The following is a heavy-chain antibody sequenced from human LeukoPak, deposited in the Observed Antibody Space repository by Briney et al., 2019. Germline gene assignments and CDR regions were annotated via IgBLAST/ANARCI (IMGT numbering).Heavy chain of an antibody. D-gene: IGHD2-2*01. V-gene: IGHV3-30-3*02. CDR3: ASPTLDIVVVPADPYYFDY. CDR2: ISYDGSNK. J-gene: IGHJ4*02. Sequence: GGSLRLSCAASGFTFSSYAMHWVRQAPGKGLEWVAVISYDGSNKYYADSVKGRFTISRDNSKNTLYLQMNSPRAEDTAVYYCASPTLDIVVVPADPYYFDYWGQGTLVTVSS. CDR1: GFTFSSYA.